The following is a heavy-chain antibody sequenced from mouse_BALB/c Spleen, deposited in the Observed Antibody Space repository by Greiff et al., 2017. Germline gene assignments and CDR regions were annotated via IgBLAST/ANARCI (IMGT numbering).Heavy chain of an antibody. CDR2: ISSGGSYT. J-gene: IGHJ4*01. Sequence: EVQLVESGGGLVKPGGSLKLSCAASGFTFSSYTMSWVRQTPEKRLEWVATISSGGSYTYYPDSVKGRFTISRDNAKNTLYLQMSSLKSEDTAMYYCARGGNPYYYAMDYWGQGTSVTVSS. CDR1: GFTFSSYT. D-gene: IGHD2-1*01. CDR3: ARGGNPYYYAMDY. V-gene: IGHV5-6-4*01.